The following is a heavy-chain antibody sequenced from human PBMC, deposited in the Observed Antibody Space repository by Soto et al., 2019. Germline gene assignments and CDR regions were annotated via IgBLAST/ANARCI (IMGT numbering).Heavy chain of an antibody. V-gene: IGHV1-46*03. CDR3: ARGWSIDDY. CDR1: GYTFTNYY. CDR2: INPSGGST. J-gene: IGHJ4*02. D-gene: IGHD6-19*01. Sequence: QVQLVQSGAEVKKPGASVKVSCKASGYTFTNYYMHWVRQAPGQGLEWMGIINPSGGSTTYAQECXXRXTXSRDTARSTVYMELSSLRSEDTAVYYCARGWSIDDYWGQGTLVTVSS.